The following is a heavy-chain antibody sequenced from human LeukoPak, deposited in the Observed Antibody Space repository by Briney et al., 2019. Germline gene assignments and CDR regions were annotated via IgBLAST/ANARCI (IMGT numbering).Heavy chain of an antibody. J-gene: IGHJ6*03. D-gene: IGHD2-15*01. CDR1: GFTFSSYS. V-gene: IGHV3-21*01. Sequence: GGSLRLSCAASGFTFSSYSMNWVLQAPGKGLEWLSSISSSSSYIYYAESVKGRFTISRDNAKNSLYLLMNSLRAEDTAVYYCARDPGYCSGGSCQYYYYYYMDVWGKGTTVTVSS. CDR3: ARDPGYCSGGSCQYYYYYYMDV. CDR2: ISSSSSYI.